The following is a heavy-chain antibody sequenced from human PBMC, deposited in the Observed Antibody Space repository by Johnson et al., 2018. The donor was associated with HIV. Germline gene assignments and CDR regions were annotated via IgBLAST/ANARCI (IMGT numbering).Heavy chain of an antibody. CDR2: ISGRGGST. CDR3: ARGYYYGSGSYYNSGAFDI. Sequence: VQLVESGGGVVQPGRSLRLSCAASGFTFGHYGMHWVRQAPGKGLAWVSAISGRGGSTYYADSVKGRFTIARDNAKNSLYLQMNSLRVEDTALYYCARGYYYGSGSYYNSGAFDIWGQGTMVTVSS. V-gene: IGHV3-23*04. D-gene: IGHD3-10*01. CDR1: GFTFGHYG. J-gene: IGHJ3*02.